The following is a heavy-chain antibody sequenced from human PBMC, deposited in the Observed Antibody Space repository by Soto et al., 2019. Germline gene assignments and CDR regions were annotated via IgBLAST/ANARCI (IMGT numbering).Heavy chain of an antibody. CDR3: ARVGVYSGSWSH. CDR1: GGTFSSYA. V-gene: IGHV1-69*06. Sequence: SVKVSCKASGGTFSSYAISWVRQAPGQGLEWMGGIIPIFGTANYAQKFQGRVTITADKSTSTAYMELSSLRSEDTAVYYCARVGVYSGSWSHWGQGTLVTVSS. D-gene: IGHD6-13*01. CDR2: IIPIFGTA. J-gene: IGHJ1*01.